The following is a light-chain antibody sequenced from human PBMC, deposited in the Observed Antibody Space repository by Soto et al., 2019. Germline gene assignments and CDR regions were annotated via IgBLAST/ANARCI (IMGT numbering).Light chain of an antibody. CDR3: QQYNNWPLT. CDR2: GAS. V-gene: IGKV3D-15*01. Sequence: EIVMTQSPATLYVSPGESATLSCGASQSVSSNLAWYQQKPGQAPRLLIYGASTRATGIPARFSGSGSGTEFTLTISSLQSEDFAVYYCQQYNNWPLTFGGGTKVDIK. J-gene: IGKJ4*01. CDR1: QSVSSN.